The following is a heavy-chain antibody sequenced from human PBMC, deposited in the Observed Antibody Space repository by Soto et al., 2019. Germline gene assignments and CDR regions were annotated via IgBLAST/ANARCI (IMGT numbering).Heavy chain of an antibody. CDR2: ISAGGSST. J-gene: IGHJ3*02. Sequence: GGSLRLSCAVSGFTFSNYAIHWVRQAPGKGLEWVSGISAGGSSTIYADSVKGRFTISRDNSMNTLYLHMNSLRAEDTAVYYCAKVYYSGTFPGAFDIWGQGTLGTVSS. CDR3: AKVYYSGTFPGAFDI. V-gene: IGHV3-23*01. CDR1: GFTFSNYA. D-gene: IGHD1-26*01.